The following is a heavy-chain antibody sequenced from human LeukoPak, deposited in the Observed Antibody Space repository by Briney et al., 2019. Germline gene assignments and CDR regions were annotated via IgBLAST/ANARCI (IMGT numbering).Heavy chain of an antibody. J-gene: IGHJ4*02. V-gene: IGHV3-15*01. CDR3: AAGNPHITRIANDY. D-gene: IGHD3-22*01. CDR1: GFTFTNAW. CDR2: IKSKTDGGTT. Sequence: GGSLRLSCAASGFTFTNAWMSWVRRAPGKGLEWVGRIKSKTDGGTTDYAAPVKGRFTISRDDSRNTLCLQMNSLIIDDTAVYYCAAGNPHITRIANDYWGQGTLVTVTS.